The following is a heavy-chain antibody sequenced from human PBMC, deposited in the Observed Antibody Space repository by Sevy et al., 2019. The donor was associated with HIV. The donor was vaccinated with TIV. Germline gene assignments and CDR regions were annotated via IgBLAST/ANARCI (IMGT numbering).Heavy chain of an antibody. Sequence: GGALRLSCAASGFTFSTYAMTWVRQAPGGGLEWVSVISGSGSSTYYADSVKGRFTISRDNSKNTLFLQMNSMRADDTAVYYCAKDRVSGTYYSGDFDYWGQGTLVTVSS. D-gene: IGHD3-10*01. CDR3: AKDRVSGTYYSGDFDY. CDR2: ISGSGSST. CDR1: GFTFSTYA. J-gene: IGHJ4*02. V-gene: IGHV3-23*01.